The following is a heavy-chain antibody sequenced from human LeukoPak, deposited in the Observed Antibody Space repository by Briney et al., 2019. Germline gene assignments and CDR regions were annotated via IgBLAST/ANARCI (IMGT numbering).Heavy chain of an antibody. Sequence: SETLSLTCTVSGGSISSGDYYWSWIRQPPGKGLEWIGYIYYSGSTYYNPSLKSRVTISVDTSKNQFSLKLSSVTAADTAVYYCAREGGGYYYDSIRYAFDIWGQGTMVTVSS. J-gene: IGHJ3*02. CDR3: AREGGGYYYDSIRYAFDI. D-gene: IGHD3-22*01. CDR2: IYYSGST. CDR1: GGSISSGDYY. V-gene: IGHV4-30-4*08.